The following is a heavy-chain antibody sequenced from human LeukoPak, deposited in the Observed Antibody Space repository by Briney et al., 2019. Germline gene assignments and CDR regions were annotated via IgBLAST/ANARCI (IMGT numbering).Heavy chain of an antibody. CDR3: ARAISSGPYYWYYYYYMDV. Sequence: GGSLRLSXAASGFTFGSHWMTWVCQAPGKGLEWVAHLKQDGSEKYYVDSVRGRFTISRDNAKNSLYLQMNSLRAEDTAVYYCARAISSGPYYWYYYYYMDVWGKGTTVTVSS. D-gene: IGHD3-22*01. V-gene: IGHV3-7*01. CDR1: GFTFGSHW. J-gene: IGHJ6*03. CDR2: LKQDGSEK.